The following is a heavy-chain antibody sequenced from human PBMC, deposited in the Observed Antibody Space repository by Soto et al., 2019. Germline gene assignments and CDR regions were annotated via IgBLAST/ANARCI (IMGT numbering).Heavy chain of an antibody. CDR3: GRLGAVEYGSSSYGMDV. D-gene: IGHD6-6*01. J-gene: IGHJ6*02. CDR1: GYSFTSYL. Sequence: PGESLKISCKGSGYSFTSYLIGWVRQMPGKGLEWMGIIYPGDSDTRYSPSFQGQVTISADKSISTAYLQWSSLKASDTAMYYCGRLGAVEYGSSSYGMDVWGQWTTVTVSS. CDR2: IYPGDSDT. V-gene: IGHV5-51*01.